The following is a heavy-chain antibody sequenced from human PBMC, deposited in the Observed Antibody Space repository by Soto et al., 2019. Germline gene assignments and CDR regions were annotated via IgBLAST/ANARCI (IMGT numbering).Heavy chain of an antibody. V-gene: IGHV1-69*04. CDR1: GYIFTSYD. CDR3: ARDLSWSYSHYYCYGMDV. D-gene: IGHD1-26*01. CDR2: IIPILGIA. J-gene: IGHJ6*02. Sequence: SVKVSCKASGYIFTSYDVNWVRQAPGQGLEWMGRIIPILGIANYAQKFQGRVTITADRSTSTAYMELSSLRSEDTAVYYCARDLSWSYSHYYCYGMDVWGQGTTVTVSS.